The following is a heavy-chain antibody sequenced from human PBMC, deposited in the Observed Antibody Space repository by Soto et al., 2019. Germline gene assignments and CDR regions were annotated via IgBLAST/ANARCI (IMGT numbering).Heavy chain of an antibody. J-gene: IGHJ4*02. V-gene: IGHV1-69*13. CDR1: GVLFSSYP. Sequence: ASVKVSCKASGVLFSSYPISWVRQVPGQGLEWMGGIIPVFQTAYYTQRFQGRVTITADESTNTAYMELSSLRSEDTAIYYCARGGSGYTWFNEFWGQGTLVTVSS. CDR2: IIPVFQTA. D-gene: IGHD3-22*01. CDR3: ARGGSGYTWFNEF.